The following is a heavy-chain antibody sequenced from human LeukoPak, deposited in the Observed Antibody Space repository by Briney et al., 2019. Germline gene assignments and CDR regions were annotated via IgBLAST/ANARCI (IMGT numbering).Heavy chain of an antibody. V-gene: IGHV4-39*01. D-gene: IGHD6-13*01. CDR1: GGSLSSSSYY. CDR3: SRHVYSSSCYYYFDY. CDR2: IYYSGST. Sequence: XLTCTVSGGSLSSSSYYWGWLRQPPGRGLEWIGSIYYSGSTYYNPSLKSRVTISVDTSKNQFSLKLSSVTAADTAVYYCSRHVYSSSCYYYFDYWGQGTLVTVSS. J-gene: IGHJ4*02.